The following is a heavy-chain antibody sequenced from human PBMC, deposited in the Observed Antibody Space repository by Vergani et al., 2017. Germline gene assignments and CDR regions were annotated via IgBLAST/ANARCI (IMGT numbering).Heavy chain of an antibody. CDR1: NDSVSNTFYY. J-gene: IGHJ5*02. D-gene: IGHD3-16*01. V-gene: IGHV4-39*07. CDR2: IYHSGST. Sequence: QVQLQESGPGLVKPSETLSLTCTVSNDSVSNTFYYWGWIRQTPGKGLEWIGSIYHSGSTYYNPSIKSRVTISVDTSKNQFSLKLSSVTAADTGVYYCARDSGVYVWGSYEAWFAPWGQGTLVTVSS. CDR3: ARDSGVYVWGSYEAWFAP.